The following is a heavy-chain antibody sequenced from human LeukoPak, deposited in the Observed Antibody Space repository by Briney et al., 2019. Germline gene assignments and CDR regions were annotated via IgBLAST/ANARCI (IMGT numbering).Heavy chain of an antibody. Sequence: PGRSLRLSCAASGFTFSSYAMHWVRQAPGKGLEWVAVISYDGSNKYYADSVKGRFTISRDNSKNTLYLQMNSLRAEDTAVYYCAKDMGIPYSSSWYGAFDIWGQGTMVTVSS. CDR3: AKDMGIPYSSSWYGAFDI. J-gene: IGHJ3*02. D-gene: IGHD6-13*01. CDR1: GFTFSSYA. V-gene: IGHV3-30*04. CDR2: ISYDGSNK.